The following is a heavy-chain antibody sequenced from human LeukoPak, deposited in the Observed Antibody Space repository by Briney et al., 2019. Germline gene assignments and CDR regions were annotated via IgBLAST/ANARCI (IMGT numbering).Heavy chain of an antibody. CDR1: GFTLSSYS. CDR3: ASPDYDILTGYYIH. Sequence: PGGSLRLSCAASGFTLSSYSMNWVRQAPGKGLEWVSSISSSSSYIYYADSVKGRFTISRDNAKNSLYLQMNSLRAEDTAVYYCASPDYDILTGYYIHWGQGTLVTVSS. D-gene: IGHD3-9*01. V-gene: IGHV3-21*01. CDR2: ISSSSSYI. J-gene: IGHJ4*02.